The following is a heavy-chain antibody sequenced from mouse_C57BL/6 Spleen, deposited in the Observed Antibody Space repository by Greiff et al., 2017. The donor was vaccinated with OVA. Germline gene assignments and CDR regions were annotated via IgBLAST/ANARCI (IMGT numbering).Heavy chain of an antibody. J-gene: IGHJ2*01. V-gene: IGHV14-4*01. CDR3: TRRNYFDY. Sequence: EVKLVESGAELVRPGASVKLSCTASGFNIKDDYMHWVKQRPEQGLEWIGWIDPENGDTEYASKFQGKATITADTSSNTAYLQLSSLTSEDTAVYYCTRRNYFDYWGQGTTLTVSS. CDR1: GFNIKDDY. CDR2: IDPENGDT.